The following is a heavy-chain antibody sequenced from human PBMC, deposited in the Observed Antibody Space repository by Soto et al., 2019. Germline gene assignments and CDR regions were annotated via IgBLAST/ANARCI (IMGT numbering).Heavy chain of an antibody. CDR2: IYYSGST. J-gene: IGHJ4*02. V-gene: IGHV4-31*03. CDR3: ASGGEVATNFDY. CDR1: GGSISSGGYY. D-gene: IGHD5-12*01. Sequence: SETLSLTCTVSGGSISSGGYYWSWIRQHPGKGLEWIGYIYYSGSTYYNPSLKSRVTISVDTSKNQFSLKLSSVTAADTAVYYCASGGEVATNFDYWGQGTLVTAPQ.